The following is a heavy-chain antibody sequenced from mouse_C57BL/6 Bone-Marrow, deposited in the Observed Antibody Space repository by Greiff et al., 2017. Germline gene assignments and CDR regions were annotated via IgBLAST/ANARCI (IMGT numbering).Heavy chain of an antibody. CDR3: ARTYGKGDFDV. V-gene: IGHV1-59*01. Sequence: QVQLQQSGAELVRPGTSVKLSCKASGYTFTSYWMHWVKQRPGQGLEWIGVIDPSDSYTNYNQKFKGKATLTVDTSSSTAYMQLSSLTSEDSAVYYCARTYGKGDFDVWGTGTTVTVSS. J-gene: IGHJ1*03. D-gene: IGHD2-1*01. CDR2: IDPSDSYT. CDR1: GYTFTSYW.